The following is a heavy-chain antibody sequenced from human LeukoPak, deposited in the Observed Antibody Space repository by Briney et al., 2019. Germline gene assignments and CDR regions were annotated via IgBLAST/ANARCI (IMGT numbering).Heavy chain of an antibody. Sequence: GGSLRLSCAASGFIFSSYAVSWVRQAPGKGLEWVSAISGSGGTTYYADSVKGRFTISRDNSKNTLSLQMNSLRAEDTAVYYCAKAGYSSSWPFDYWGQGTLVTVSS. V-gene: IGHV3-23*01. CDR3: AKAGYSSSWPFDY. D-gene: IGHD6-13*01. J-gene: IGHJ4*02. CDR1: GFIFSSYA. CDR2: ISGSGGTT.